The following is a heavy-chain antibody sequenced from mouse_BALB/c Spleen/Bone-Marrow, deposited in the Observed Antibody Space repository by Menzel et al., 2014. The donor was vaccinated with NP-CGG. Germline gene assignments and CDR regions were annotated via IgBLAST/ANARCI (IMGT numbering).Heavy chain of an antibody. V-gene: IGHV5-15*02. D-gene: IGHD2-2*01. Sequence: EVHLVGSGGGVVQPGGSRKLSCAASGFNFSDYGMAWVRLAPGKGPEWVAFISNLAYSIYYADTVTGRFTISRENAKNTLYLEMSSLRFEDTAMYYCTRDRGYDGGYYFDYWGQGTTLTVSS. CDR1: GFNFSDYG. CDR2: ISNLAYSI. J-gene: IGHJ2*01. CDR3: TRDRGYDGGYYFDY.